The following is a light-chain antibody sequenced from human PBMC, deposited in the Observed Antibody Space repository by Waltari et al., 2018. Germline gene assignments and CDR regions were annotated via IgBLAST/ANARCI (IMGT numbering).Light chain of an antibody. J-gene: IGKJ1*01. V-gene: IGKV1-16*01. CDR1: QGISKY. CDR3: QQYGNYPWT. CDR2: AAS. Sequence: DIQMTQSPFSLSDSIGDTVSISCRASQGISKYLAWLQQKPGKAPKSLIYAASTLQSGVPSRFSGSGSGTDFTLTISGLQPEDFGTYFCQQYGNYPWTFGQGTRVEVK.